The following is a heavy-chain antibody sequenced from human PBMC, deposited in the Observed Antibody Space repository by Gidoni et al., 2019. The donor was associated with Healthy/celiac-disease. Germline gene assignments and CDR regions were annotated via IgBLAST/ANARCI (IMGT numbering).Heavy chain of an antibody. CDR2: IIPIFGTA. CDR1: RAPSISYA. V-gene: IGHV1-69*01. J-gene: IGHJ6*02. D-gene: IGHD4-17*01. Sequence: SSVNVSCNASRAPSISYAISWVRQAPGQGREWMGGIIPIFGTANYAQKFQGRVTITADESTSTAYMELSSLRSEDTAVYYCARLEYGDYYYYGMDVWGQGTTVTVSS. CDR3: ARLEYGDYYYYGMDV.